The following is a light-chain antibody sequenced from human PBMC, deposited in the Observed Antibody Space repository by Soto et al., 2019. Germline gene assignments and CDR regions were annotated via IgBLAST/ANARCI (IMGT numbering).Light chain of an antibody. Sequence: DIRVTQSPSTLSASLGDRVTIPCPASESISRWLAWYQQKPGKAPKLLIYKASSLESGVPSRFSGSGSGTEFTLTINSLQADDFATXXXXXXXXXXITFGQGTRLDIK. CDR3: XXXXXXXIT. J-gene: IGKJ5*01. V-gene: IGKV1-5*03. CDR1: ESISRW. CDR2: KAS.